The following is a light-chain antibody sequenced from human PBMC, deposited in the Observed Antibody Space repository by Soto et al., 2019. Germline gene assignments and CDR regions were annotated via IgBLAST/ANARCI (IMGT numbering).Light chain of an antibody. J-gene: IGKJ5*01. CDR2: DAS. V-gene: IGKV3-11*01. CDR1: QSVTRS. CDR3: QQRTNWPPIT. Sequence: EIVLTQSPATLSLSPGESATLSCRASQSVTRSLAWYQQKPGQAPRLLIYDASNRATGIPAGFSGSGSGTDFTLTISSLEPDDFAVYYCQQRTNWPPITFGQGTRLEI.